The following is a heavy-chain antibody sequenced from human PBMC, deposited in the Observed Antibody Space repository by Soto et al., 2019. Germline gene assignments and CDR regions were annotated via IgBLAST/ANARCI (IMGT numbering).Heavy chain of an antibody. V-gene: IGHV4-59*01. CDR3: ARSGGEIGYYLRFDY. D-gene: IGHD3-10*01. CDR1: GGSISSYY. CDR2: IYYSGST. J-gene: IGHJ4*02. Sequence: QVQLQESGPGLVKPSETLSLTCTVSGGSISSYYWNWIRQPPGKALEWIGYIYYSGSTNYNPSLKSRVTISVDTTKSQFSLKLSSVTAADTAVYYCARSGGEIGYYLRFDYWGQGTPVTVSS.